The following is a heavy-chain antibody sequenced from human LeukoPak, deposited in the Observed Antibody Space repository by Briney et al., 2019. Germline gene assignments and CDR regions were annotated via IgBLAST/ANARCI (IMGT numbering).Heavy chain of an antibody. V-gene: IGHV3-23*01. CDR1: GFTFSSYA. CDR2: ISGGGGST. J-gene: IGHJ4*02. Sequence: GGSLRLSCAASGFTFSSYAVSWVRQAPGKGLEWLSSISGGGGSTFSADSVKGRFTISRDNSKNTLYLQMNSLRAEDTALYYCAKDRSCTNDICHGEFDYWGQGTLVTVSS. D-gene: IGHD2-8*01. CDR3: AKDRSCTNDICHGEFDY.